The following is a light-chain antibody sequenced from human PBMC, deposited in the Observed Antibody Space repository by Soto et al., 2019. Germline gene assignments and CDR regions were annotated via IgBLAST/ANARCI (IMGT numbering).Light chain of an antibody. J-gene: IGLJ3*02. CDR1: RSNIGSNY. CDR3: AAWDDSLSGVV. CDR2: RNN. V-gene: IGLV1-47*01. Sequence: QSVLTQPPSASGTPGQRVTISCSGSRSNIGSNYVYWYQQLPGTAPKLLIYRNNQRPSGVPDRFSGSKSGTSASLVISGLRSEDEADYYCAAWDDSLSGVVFGGGTKLTVL.